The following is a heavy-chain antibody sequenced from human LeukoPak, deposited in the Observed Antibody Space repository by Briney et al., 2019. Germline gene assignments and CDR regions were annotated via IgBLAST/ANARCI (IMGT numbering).Heavy chain of an antibody. CDR3: ARGVTTDYFDY. J-gene: IGHJ4*02. D-gene: IGHD4-17*01. V-gene: IGHV4-30-4*08. Sequence: PSETLSLTCTVSGGSISSGDYYWSWIRQPPGKGLEWIGYIYYSGSTYYNPSLKSRVTISVDTSKNQFSLKLSSVTAADTAVPYCARGVTTDYFDYWGQGTLVTVSS. CDR1: GGSISSGDYY. CDR2: IYYSGST.